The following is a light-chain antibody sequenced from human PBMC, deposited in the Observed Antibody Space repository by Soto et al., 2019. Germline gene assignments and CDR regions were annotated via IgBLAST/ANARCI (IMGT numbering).Light chain of an antibody. V-gene: IGLV6-57*03. Sequence: NFMLTQPHSVSESPGKTVTISCSRSSGSIASNYVQWYQQRPGSAPTTVIYEDNQSPPGVPDRFSGSIDSSSNSASLTISGLKTEDEADYYCQSYDSSNLWVFGGGTKLTVL. CDR3: QSYDSSNLWV. CDR1: SGSIASNY. CDR2: EDN. J-gene: IGLJ3*02.